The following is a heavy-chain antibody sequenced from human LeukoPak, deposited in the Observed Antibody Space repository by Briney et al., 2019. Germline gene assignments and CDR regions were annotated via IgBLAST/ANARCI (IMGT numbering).Heavy chain of an antibody. Sequence: GRSLRLPCAASGFTFGIYSMHWVRQAPGKGLEWVAVISYDGSNKYYADSVKGRFTISRDNSKNTVSLQINSLRTEDTAVYYCARDGYSSGPGDWYFDLWGRGTLVTVSS. V-gene: IGHV3-30-3*01. J-gene: IGHJ2*01. CDR1: GFTFGIYS. CDR2: ISYDGSNK. CDR3: ARDGYSSGPGDWYFDL. D-gene: IGHD6-19*01.